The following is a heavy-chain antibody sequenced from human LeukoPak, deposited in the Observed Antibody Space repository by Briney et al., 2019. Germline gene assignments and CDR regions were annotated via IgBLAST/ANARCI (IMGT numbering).Heavy chain of an antibody. Sequence: SETLSLTCTVSGVSISNYHWSWIRQPAGKGLEWIGRIYNRGNTNYNASLQSRVTMSVDTSRNQFSLKLTSVTAADTAVYYCARYGGSGDTRGYFDYRGQGTLVTVSS. J-gene: IGHJ4*02. CDR2: IYNRGNT. CDR1: GVSISNYH. CDR3: ARYGGSGDTRGYFDY. D-gene: IGHD2-15*01. V-gene: IGHV4-4*07.